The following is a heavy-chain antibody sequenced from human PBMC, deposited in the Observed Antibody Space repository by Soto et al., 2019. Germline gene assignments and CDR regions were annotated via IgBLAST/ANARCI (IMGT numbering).Heavy chain of an antibody. J-gene: IGHJ4*02. D-gene: IGHD2-8*01. CDR3: AGDNVGNVNGVYGLYY. CDR1: GFTFSSYS. CDR2: ISSSSSYI. V-gene: IGHV3-21*01. Sequence: EVQLVESGGGLVKPGGSLRLSCAASGFTFSSYSMNWVRQAPGKGLEWVSSISSSSSYIYYADSVKGRFTISRDNAKNSLYLQMNSLRAEDTAVYYCAGDNVGNVNGVYGLYYWGQGTLVT.